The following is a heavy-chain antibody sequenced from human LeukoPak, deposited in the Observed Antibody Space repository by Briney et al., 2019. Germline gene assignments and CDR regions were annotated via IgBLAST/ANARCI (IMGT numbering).Heavy chain of an antibody. CDR3: ARGLQLERLVWFDP. D-gene: IGHD1-1*01. CDR2: MNPNSGNT. V-gene: IGHV1-8*01. Sequence: GASVKVSCKASGYTFTSYDINWVRQATGQGLEWMGWMNPNSGNTGYAQKFQGRVTITRNTSISTAYMELSSLRSEDTAVYYCARGLQLERLVWFDPWGQGTLVTVSS. J-gene: IGHJ5*02. CDR1: GYTFTSYD.